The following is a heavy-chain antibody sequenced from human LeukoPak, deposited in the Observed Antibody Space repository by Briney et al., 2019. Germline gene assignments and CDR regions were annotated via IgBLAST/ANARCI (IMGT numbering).Heavy chain of an antibody. CDR2: INHSGST. D-gene: IGHD1-1*01. J-gene: IGHJ3*02. Sequence: SETLSLTCAVYGVSFSGYYWSWIRQPPGKGLEWIAEINHSGSTNYNPSLKSRVTISVDTSKNQFSLKLSSVTAADTAVYYCAKGSSNWPQDAFDIWGQGTMVTVSS. V-gene: IGHV4-34*01. CDR3: AKGSSNWPQDAFDI. CDR1: GVSFSGYY.